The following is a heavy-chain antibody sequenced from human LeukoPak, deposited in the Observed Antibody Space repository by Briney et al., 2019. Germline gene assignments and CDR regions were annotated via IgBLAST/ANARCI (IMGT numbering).Heavy chain of an antibody. CDR2: MNPNSGNT. V-gene: IGHV1-8*01. J-gene: IGHJ4*02. D-gene: IGHD3-10*01. Sequence: GASVKVSCKASGYTFTSYDINWVRQATGQGLEWMGWMNPNSGNTGYAQKLQGRVAMTTDTSTSTAYMELRSLRSDDTAVYYCARRGPYACDYWGQGTLVTVSS. CDR3: ARRGPYACDY. CDR1: GYTFTSYD.